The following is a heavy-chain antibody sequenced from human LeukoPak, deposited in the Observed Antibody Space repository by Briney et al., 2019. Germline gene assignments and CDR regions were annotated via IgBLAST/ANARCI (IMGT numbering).Heavy chain of an antibody. CDR2: INHSGST. Sequence: SGTLSLTCAVSGGFISSSNWWSWVRPPPGKGLEWIGEINHSGSTNYNPSLKSRVTISVDTSKNQFSLKLSSVTAADTAVYYCASIVGATPRAFDIWGQGTMVTVSS. V-gene: IGHV4-4*02. D-gene: IGHD1-26*01. CDR1: GGFISSSNW. CDR3: ASIVGATPRAFDI. J-gene: IGHJ3*02.